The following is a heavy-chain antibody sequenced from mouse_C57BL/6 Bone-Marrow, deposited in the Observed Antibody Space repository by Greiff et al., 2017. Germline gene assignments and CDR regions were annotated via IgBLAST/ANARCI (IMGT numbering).Heavy chain of an antibody. D-gene: IGHD2-3*01. V-gene: IGHV1-50*01. J-gene: IGHJ4*01. CDR1: GYTFTSYW. Sequence: QLQQPGAELVKPGASVKLSCKASGYTFTSYWMQWVKQRPGQGLEWIGEIDPSDSYTNYNQKFKGKATLTVDTSSSTAYMQLSSLTSEDSAVYYCARDGYYLYYAMDYWGQGTSVTVSS. CDR2: IDPSDSYT. CDR3: ARDGYYLYYAMDY.